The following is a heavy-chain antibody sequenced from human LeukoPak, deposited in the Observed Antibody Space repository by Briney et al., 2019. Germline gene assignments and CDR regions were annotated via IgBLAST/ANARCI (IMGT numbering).Heavy chain of an antibody. CDR1: GGSISSSSYY. CDR2: IYYSGST. V-gene: IGHV4-39*07. J-gene: IGHJ3*02. Sequence: SETLSLTCTVSGGSISSSSYYWGWIRQPPGKGLEWIGSIYYSGSTYYNPSLKSRVTISVDTSKNQFSLKLSSVTAADTAVYYCARGIAAAPERAFDIWGQGTVVTVSS. CDR3: ARGIAAAPERAFDI. D-gene: IGHD6-13*01.